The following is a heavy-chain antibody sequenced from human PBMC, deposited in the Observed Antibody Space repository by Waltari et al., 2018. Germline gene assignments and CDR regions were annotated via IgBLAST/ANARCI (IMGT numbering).Heavy chain of an antibody. Sequence: QVQLVQSGAEVKKPGASVKVSCKASGYTFTDSVIDWVRHAPGQGLEWMGLINPKSGATTYPQKLQGRITMTRDTSIGTAYMELGSVTSDDTALYYCARHIDSIRSAWGQGTLVTVSS. V-gene: IGHV1-2*06. CDR2: INPKSGAT. CDR1: GYTFTDSV. CDR3: ARHIDSIRSA. J-gene: IGHJ5*02. D-gene: IGHD2-21*01.